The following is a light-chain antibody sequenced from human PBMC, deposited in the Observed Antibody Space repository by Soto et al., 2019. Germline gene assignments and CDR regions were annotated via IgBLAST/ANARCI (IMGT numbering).Light chain of an antibody. CDR1: DNIVHC. V-gene: IGKV1-5*03. J-gene: IGKJ1*01. CDR3: QHYNSFSRT. Sequence: DVQRTKSTSTLSAFVGDRVAITCRASDNIVHCVAWYQQKPGKAPKLLIYKAANLADEVPSRFAGSGSGTDFTLSITRLQPDYFATYYCQHYNSFSRTFGQGTK. CDR2: KAA.